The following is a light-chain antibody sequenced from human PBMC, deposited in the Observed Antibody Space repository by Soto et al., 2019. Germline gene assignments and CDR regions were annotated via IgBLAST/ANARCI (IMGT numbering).Light chain of an antibody. CDR3: HQYGRAPAWP. Sequence: EIVLTQSPGTLSLFPGERATLSCRASQSISISYLAWYQQKPGQAPRLLIQGASSRSTGIPDRFRGAGSATDCTLTISRLEPEDFAVYYCHQYGRAPAWPFGKGTKVEIK. CDR1: QSISISY. V-gene: IGKV3-20*01. CDR2: GAS. J-gene: IGKJ1*01.